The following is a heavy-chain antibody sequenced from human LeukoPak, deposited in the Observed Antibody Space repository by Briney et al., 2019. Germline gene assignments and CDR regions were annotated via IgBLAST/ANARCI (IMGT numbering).Heavy chain of an antibody. V-gene: IGHV3-33*08. Sequence: PGGSLRLSCAASGFTFSSYGMHWVRQAPGKGLEWVAVIWYDGSNKYYADSVKGRFTISKDNAKNSLYLQMSSLRAEDTAVYYCASEAYDSSGYSPFDIWGQGTMVTVSS. J-gene: IGHJ3*02. CDR3: ASEAYDSSGYSPFDI. CDR2: IWYDGSNK. D-gene: IGHD3-22*01. CDR1: GFTFSSYG.